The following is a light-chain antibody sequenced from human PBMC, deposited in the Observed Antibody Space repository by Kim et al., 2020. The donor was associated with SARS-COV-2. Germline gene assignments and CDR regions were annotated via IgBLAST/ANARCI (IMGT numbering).Light chain of an antibody. J-gene: IGKJ2*01. V-gene: IGKV1-5*01. CDR1: QSISSW. CDR2: DAS. CDR3: QQYNSYSYT. Sequence: SASVGDRVTITCRASQSISSWLAWYQQKPGKAPKLMIYDASSLKSGVPSRFSGSGAGTEFTLTISSLQPDDFATYYCQQYNSYSYTFGQGTKLEI.